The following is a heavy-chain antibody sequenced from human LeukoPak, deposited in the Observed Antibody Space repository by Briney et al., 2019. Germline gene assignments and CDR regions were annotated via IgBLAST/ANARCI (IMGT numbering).Heavy chain of an antibody. D-gene: IGHD2-2*01. V-gene: IGHV3-23*01. Sequence: GGSLSLSCAASGFTFGSYAMSWVRQAPGKGLEWVSAISGSGGSTYYADSVKGRFTISRDNSKNTLYLQMNSLRAEDTAVYYCAKNLGYCSSTSCPDAFDIWGQGTMVTVSS. CDR3: AKNLGYCSSTSCPDAFDI. CDR1: GFTFGSYA. J-gene: IGHJ3*02. CDR2: ISGSGGST.